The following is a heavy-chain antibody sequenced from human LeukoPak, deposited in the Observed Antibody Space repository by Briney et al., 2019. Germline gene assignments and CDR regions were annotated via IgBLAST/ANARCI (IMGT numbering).Heavy chain of an antibody. D-gene: IGHD3-22*01. CDR2: MNPNSGNT. CDR3: ARTASSGPYSGY. CDR1: GYTFTSYD. J-gene: IGHJ4*02. V-gene: IGHV1-8*01. Sequence: ASVKVSCTASGYTFTSYDINWVRQATGQGLEWMGWMNPNSGNTGYAQKFQGRVTMTRNTSISTAYMELSSLRSEDTAVYYCARTASSGPYSGYWGQRTLVTVSS.